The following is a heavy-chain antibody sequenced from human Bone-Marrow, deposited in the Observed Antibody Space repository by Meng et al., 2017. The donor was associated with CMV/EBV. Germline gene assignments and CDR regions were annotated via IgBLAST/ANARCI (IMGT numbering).Heavy chain of an antibody. D-gene: IGHD3-10*01. Sequence: GESLKISCAASGLTFSSYSMNWVRQAPGKGLEWVSSISSSSSYIYYADSVKGRFTISRDNAKNSLYLQMNSLRAEDTAVYYCARYMVRGIYYGMDVWGQGNTVNV. CDR3: ARYMVRGIYYGMDV. J-gene: IGHJ6*02. CDR2: ISSSSSYI. CDR1: GLTFSSYS. V-gene: IGHV3-21*01.